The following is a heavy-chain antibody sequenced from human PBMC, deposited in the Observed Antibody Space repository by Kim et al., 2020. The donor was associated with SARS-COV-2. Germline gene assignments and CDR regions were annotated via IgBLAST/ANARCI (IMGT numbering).Heavy chain of an antibody. V-gene: IGHV1-58*01. D-gene: IGHD1-26*01. CDR2: IVVGSGNT. CDR3: AADRSGSYSPPDAFDI. CDR1: GFTFTSSA. J-gene: IGHJ3*02. Sequence: SVKVSCKASGFTFTSSAVQWVRQARGQRLEWIGWIVVGSGNTNYAQKFQERVTITRDMSTSTAYMELSSLRSEDTAVYYCAADRSGSYSPPDAFDIWGQGTMVTVSS.